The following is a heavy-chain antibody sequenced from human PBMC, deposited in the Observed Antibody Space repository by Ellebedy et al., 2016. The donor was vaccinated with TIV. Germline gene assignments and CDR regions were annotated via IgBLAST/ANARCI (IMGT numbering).Heavy chain of an antibody. CDR3: TRGYTMIVMVMDV. CDR2: ISDRGTT. CDR1: GASISSSSYT. V-gene: IGHV4-39*02. D-gene: IGHD3-22*01. J-gene: IGHJ6*04. Sequence: SETLSLXCTVSGASISSSSYTWGWIRQPPGKGLEWIASISDRGTTYYNPSLKGRVSVSVDTSNNHFSLNMTSVTAADTAVYYCTRGYTMIVMVMDVWGEGTTVTVSS.